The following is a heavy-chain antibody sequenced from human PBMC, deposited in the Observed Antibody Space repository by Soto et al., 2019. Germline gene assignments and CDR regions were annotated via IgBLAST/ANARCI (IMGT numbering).Heavy chain of an antibody. CDR1: GYTFTSYY. CDR2: INPSGGST. V-gene: IGHV1-46*01. D-gene: IGHD6-6*01. Sequence: QVQLVQSGAEVKKPGASVKVSCKASGYTFTSYYMHWVRQAPGQGLEWMGIINPSGGSTSYAQKFQGRVTMTRDTSTSTVYMELSSLRSEDTAVYYCARGPSGIAARQSFDYWGQGTLVTGSS. J-gene: IGHJ4*02. CDR3: ARGPSGIAARQSFDY.